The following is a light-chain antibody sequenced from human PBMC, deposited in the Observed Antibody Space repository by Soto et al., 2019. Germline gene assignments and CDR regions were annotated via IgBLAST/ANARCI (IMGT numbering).Light chain of an antibody. CDR1: HGVSGW. Sequence: IQMTQSPSSVSASVGDTVTLSCQTSHGVSGWLAWYQQKPGKAPTLLFYTVSNLQSGVPSRFSGSGSGTDFSLTITNLQPEDFATYFCQQGKTFPFTFGPGTKVEVK. J-gene: IGKJ3*01. CDR2: TVS. V-gene: IGKV1-12*01. CDR3: QQGKTFPFT.